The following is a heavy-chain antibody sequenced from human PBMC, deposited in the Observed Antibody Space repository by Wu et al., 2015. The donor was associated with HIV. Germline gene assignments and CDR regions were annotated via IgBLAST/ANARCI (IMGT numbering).Heavy chain of an antibody. CDR1: GYTFKTYG. CDR2: ININNGDT. Sequence: QVQLVQSGAEVKKPGASVKVSCKASGYTFKTYGITWVRQAPGQGLEWMGWININNGDTNYAQKFQGRVTMTTDTSTATAYMELRSLRSDDTAVYYCARGALGGDYVSVGGDYWGRGNPWSPSPQ. CDR3: ARGALGGDYVSVGGDY. J-gene: IGHJ4*02. D-gene: IGHD4-17*01. V-gene: IGHV1-18*01.